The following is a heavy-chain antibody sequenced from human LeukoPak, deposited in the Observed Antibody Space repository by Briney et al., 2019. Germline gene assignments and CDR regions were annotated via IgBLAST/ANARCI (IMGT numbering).Heavy chain of an antibody. CDR1: GYTFTSYY. V-gene: IGHV1-46*01. CDR3: ARCTGYSSGWYQFRDAFDI. CDR2: INPSGGST. D-gene: IGHD6-19*01. J-gene: IGHJ3*02. Sequence: ASVKVSCKASGYTFTSYYMHWVRQAPGQGLEWMGIINPSGGSTSYAQKFQGRVTMTRDTSTSTVYMELSSLRSEDTAVYYCARCTGYSSGWYQFRDAFDIWGQGTMVTVSS.